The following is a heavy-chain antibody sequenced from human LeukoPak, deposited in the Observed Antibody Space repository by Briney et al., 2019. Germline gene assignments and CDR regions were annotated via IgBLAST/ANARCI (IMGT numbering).Heavy chain of an antibody. CDR1: GGSISSSSYY. CDR2: IYDSGST. Sequence: SETLSLTCTVSGGSISSSSYYWGWIRQPPGKGLEWIGSIYDSGSTYYNPSLKSRVTISVATSKNQFSLKLSSVTAADTAVYYCARRPSSGWYSEYYFDYWGQGTLVTVSS. D-gene: IGHD6-19*01. V-gene: IGHV4-39*01. CDR3: ARRPSSGWYSEYYFDY. J-gene: IGHJ4*02.